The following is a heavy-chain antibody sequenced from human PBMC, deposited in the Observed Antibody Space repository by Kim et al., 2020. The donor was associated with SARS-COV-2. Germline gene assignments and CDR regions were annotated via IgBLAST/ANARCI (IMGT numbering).Heavy chain of an antibody. V-gene: IGHV3-33*01. CDR3: ASTTVTTLFY. CDR2: IWYDGSNK. D-gene: IGHD4-17*01. CDR1: GFTFSSYA. Sequence: GGSLRLSCAASGFTFSSYAMHWVRQAPGKGLEWVAVIWYDGSNKYYADSVKGRFTISRDNSKNTLYLQMNSLRAEDTAVYYCASTTVTTLFYWGQGTLVTVSS. J-gene: IGHJ4*02.